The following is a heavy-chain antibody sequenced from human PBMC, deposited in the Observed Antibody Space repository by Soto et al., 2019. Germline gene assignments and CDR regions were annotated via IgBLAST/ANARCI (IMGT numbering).Heavy chain of an antibody. CDR3: ARDAETGSFDP. V-gene: IGHV3-33*01. CDR1: GFTFSSYG. CDR2: IWYDGSNK. D-gene: IGHD7-27*01. J-gene: IGHJ5*02. Sequence: QVQLVESGGGVVQPGRSLRLYCAASGFTFSSYGMHWVRQAPGKGLEWVAVIWYDGSNKYYADSVKGRFTISRDNSKNTLYLQMNRLRAEDTAVYYCARDAETGSFDPWGQGTLVTVSS.